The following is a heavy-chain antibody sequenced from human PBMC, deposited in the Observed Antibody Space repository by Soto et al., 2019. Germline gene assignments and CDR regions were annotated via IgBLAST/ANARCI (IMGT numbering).Heavy chain of an antibody. CDR3: AGPPELTRIYYYYGMDV. Sequence: SVKVSCKASGDTFSFYTINWVRQAPGLGLEWVGRINPILSMSNYAQKFQGRVTITADESTSTAYMELSSLRSEDTAVYYCAGPPELTRIYYYYGMDVWGQGTTVTSP. V-gene: IGHV1-69*02. CDR1: GDTFSFYT. D-gene: IGHD1-7*01. CDR2: INPILSMS. J-gene: IGHJ6*02.